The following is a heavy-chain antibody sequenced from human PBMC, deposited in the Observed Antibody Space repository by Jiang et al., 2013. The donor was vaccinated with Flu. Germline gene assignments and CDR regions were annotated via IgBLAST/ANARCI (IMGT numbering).Heavy chain of an antibody. Sequence: GLVKPSETLSLTCTVSGGPMTSYYWTWIRQPPGKGLEWIGYIHYSGITNYNPSLKSRVTISADTSKNQFSLKLSSVTAADTAVYYCAIGGYYGGDGGYYYSPSDYWGQG. D-gene: IGHD2-21*01. CDR2: IHYSGIT. CDR3: AIGGYYGGDGGYYYSPSDY. V-gene: IGHV4-59*01. J-gene: IGHJ4*02. CDR1: GGPMTSYY.